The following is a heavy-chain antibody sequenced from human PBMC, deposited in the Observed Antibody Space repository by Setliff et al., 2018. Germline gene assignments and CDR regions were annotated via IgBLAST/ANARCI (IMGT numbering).Heavy chain of an antibody. Sequence: SETLSLTCSLSGGSIGDYYWVWIRQAPGKGLEWLGHIYYTGSTTYNPSLKSRLSFSIGTTKNQFSLSLSSVTAADTAIYYCVREGYFYDGTDEVVNTGFDYWGQGILVTVSS. CDR2: IYYTGST. D-gene: IGHD3-22*01. V-gene: IGHV4-59*13. J-gene: IGHJ4*02. CDR1: GGSIGDYY. CDR3: VREGYFYDGTDEVVNTGFDY.